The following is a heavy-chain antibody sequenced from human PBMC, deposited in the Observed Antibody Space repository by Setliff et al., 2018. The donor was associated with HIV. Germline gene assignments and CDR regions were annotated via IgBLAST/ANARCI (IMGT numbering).Heavy chain of an antibody. Sequence: GVLRLSCAASGFTFSDYYMSWIRQAPGKGLEWVSYISSSSSYTNYADSVKGRFTISRDNAKNSLYLQMNSLRAEDTAVYYCARVPYSSSWYDYYYYGMDVWGQGTTVTVSS. CDR1: GFTFSDYY. CDR2: ISSSSSYT. J-gene: IGHJ6*02. V-gene: IGHV3-11*05. CDR3: ARVPYSSSWYDYYYYGMDV. D-gene: IGHD6-13*01.